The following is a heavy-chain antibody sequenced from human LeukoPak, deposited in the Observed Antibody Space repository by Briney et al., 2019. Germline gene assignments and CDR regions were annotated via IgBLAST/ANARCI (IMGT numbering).Heavy chain of an antibody. Sequence: SETLSLTCTVSGGSISSYFWSWIRQPAGKGLEWIGRIYTSGSTNYNPSLKSRVTISVDTSKNQFSLKLSSVTAADTAVYYCARGSNYYYYMDVWGKGTTVTISS. CDR2: IYTSGST. CDR3: ARGSNYYYYMDV. V-gene: IGHV4-4*07. CDR1: GGSISSYF. D-gene: IGHD3/OR15-3a*01. J-gene: IGHJ6*03.